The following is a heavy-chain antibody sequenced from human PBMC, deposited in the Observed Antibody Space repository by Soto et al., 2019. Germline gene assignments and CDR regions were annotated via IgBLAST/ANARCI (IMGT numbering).Heavy chain of an antibody. V-gene: IGHV4-34*01. CDR1: PGPFSGYY. J-gene: IGHJ4*02. Sequence: SESLSLPWAAYPGPFSGYYWTWIRQPPGKGLEWLGGFNHTGRTKYNPSLKRRCPLLFDPSKNQFSLSLRSVTAADTAVYYCARGREIFGAVTPFEYWGQGTQVTVSS. CDR3: ARGREIFGAVTPFEY. CDR2: FNHTGRT. D-gene: IGHD3-3*01.